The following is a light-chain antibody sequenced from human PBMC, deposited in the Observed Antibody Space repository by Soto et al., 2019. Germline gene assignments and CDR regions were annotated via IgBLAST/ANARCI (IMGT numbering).Light chain of an antibody. J-gene: IGKJ2*01. V-gene: IGKV1-39*01. CDR3: QQSHSTPPT. CDR1: QAIRTA. CDR2: AAS. Sequence: IQLTQSPSSLSASVGDRVTITCRASQAIRTALGWYQQKPGKVPKLLIYAASTLQSGVPSRFSGSGSGTDFTLTIDNLQHEDSATYYCQQSHSTPPTFGPGTKLEIK.